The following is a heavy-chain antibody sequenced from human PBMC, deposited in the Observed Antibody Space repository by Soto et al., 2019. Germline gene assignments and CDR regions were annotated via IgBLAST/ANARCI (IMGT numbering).Heavy chain of an antibody. CDR3: AMLNSGSYSYHGMDV. V-gene: IGHV3-23*01. CDR1: GFTFSSYA. D-gene: IGHD1-26*01. J-gene: IGHJ6*02. Sequence: GGSLRLSCAASGFTFSSYAMNWVRQAPGKGLEWVSAISGSGGNTFYADSVKGRFTISRDNSKNTLFLQMHSLRAEDTAIYYCAMLNSGSYSYHGMDVWGQGTTVTVSS. CDR2: ISGSGGNT.